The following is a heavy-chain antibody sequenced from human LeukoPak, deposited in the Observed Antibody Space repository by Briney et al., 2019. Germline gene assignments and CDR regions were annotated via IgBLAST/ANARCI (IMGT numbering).Heavy chain of an antibody. D-gene: IGHD2-21*02. Sequence: GGSLRLSCVASGFTFSSYTMNWVRQAPGKGLEWVSFISSGSRSTYYADSVKGRFTISGDNSKNTLYLQMNSLRAEDTAVYYCAKDGDIVVVTADYYGMDVWGQGTTVTVSS. V-gene: IGHV3-48*01. CDR1: GFTFSSYT. CDR3: AKDGDIVVVTADYYGMDV. J-gene: IGHJ6*02. CDR2: ISSGSRST.